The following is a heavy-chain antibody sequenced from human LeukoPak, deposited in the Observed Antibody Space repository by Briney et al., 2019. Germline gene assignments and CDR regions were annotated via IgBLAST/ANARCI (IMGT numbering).Heavy chain of an antibody. CDR2: ISSSSSYI. J-gene: IGHJ4*02. D-gene: IGHD5-12*01. V-gene: IGHV3-21*01. CDR3: ARDIQVSAWSGYEEMHYFDY. CDR1: GFTFSSYS. Sequence: GGSLRLSCAASGFTFSSYSMNWVRQAPGKGLEWVSSISSSSSYIYYADSVKGRFTISRDNAKNSLYLQMNSLRAEDTAVYYCARDIQVSAWSGYEEMHYFDYWGQGTLVTVSS.